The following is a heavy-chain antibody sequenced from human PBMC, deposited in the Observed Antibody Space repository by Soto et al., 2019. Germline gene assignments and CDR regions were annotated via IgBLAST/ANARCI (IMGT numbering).Heavy chain of an antibody. D-gene: IGHD3-22*01. CDR3: ARRYDSSGYYRLDY. Sequence: GGSLSLSCAASGFTFSSSGMHWVRQAPGKGLEWVAVIWYDGSNKYYADSVKGRFTISRDNSKNTLYLQMNSLRAEDTAVYYCARRYDSSGYYRLDYWGQGTLVTVSS. CDR2: IWYDGSNK. V-gene: IGHV3-33*01. CDR1: GFTFSSSG. J-gene: IGHJ4*02.